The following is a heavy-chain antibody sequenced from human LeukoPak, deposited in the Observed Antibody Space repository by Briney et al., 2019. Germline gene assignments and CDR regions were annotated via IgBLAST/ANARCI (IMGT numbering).Heavy chain of an antibody. Sequence: GESLKISCKGSGYSFTSYWICWVRHMPGKVLELMGIIYPGDSDTRYSPSFQGQVTISADKSISTAYLQWSSLKASDTAMYYCARNSSGWYGSWFDPWGQGTLVTVSS. J-gene: IGHJ5*02. D-gene: IGHD6-19*01. V-gene: IGHV5-51*01. CDR1: GYSFTSYW. CDR3: ARNSSGWYGSWFDP. CDR2: IYPGDSDT.